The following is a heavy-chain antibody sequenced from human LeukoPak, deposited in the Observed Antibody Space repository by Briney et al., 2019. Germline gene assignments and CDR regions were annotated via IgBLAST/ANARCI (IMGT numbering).Heavy chain of an antibody. V-gene: IGHV3-23*01. CDR3: AKGSTFGDLNYFDS. D-gene: IGHD4-17*01. CDR1: GFTFSNFA. CDR2: IIGIGVNT. J-gene: IGHJ4*02. Sequence: GESLRLSCAASGFTFSNFAMSWVRQAPGKGLEWVSTIIGIGVNTYYAASVKGRFTISRDTSKNTLFLQMNSLRAEDTAVYYCAKGSTFGDLNYFDSWGQGALVTVFS.